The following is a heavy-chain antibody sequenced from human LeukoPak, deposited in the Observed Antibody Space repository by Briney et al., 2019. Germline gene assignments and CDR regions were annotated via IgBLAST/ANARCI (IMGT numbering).Heavy chain of an antibody. CDR3: ARADIAAAGTSDY. CDR2: ISHDGSNK. V-gene: IGHV3-30*04. J-gene: IGHJ4*02. Sequence: GRSLRLCCAASGFTFSSYAMHWVRQAPGKGLEWVAVISHDGSNKYYADSVKGRFTISRDNSKNTLYLQMNSLRAEDTAVYYCARADIAAAGTSDYWGQGTLVTVSS. CDR1: GFTFSSYA. D-gene: IGHD6-13*01.